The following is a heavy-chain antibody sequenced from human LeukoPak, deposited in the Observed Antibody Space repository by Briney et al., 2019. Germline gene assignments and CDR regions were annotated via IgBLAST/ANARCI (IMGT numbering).Heavy chain of an antibody. Sequence: SETLSLTCSVSGASITSGDYYWSWIRQPPGKGLEWIGYIYYSGSTNYNPSLKSRVTISVDTSKNQFSLKLSSVTAADTAVYYCARGRYCSGGSCYPFQFDPWGQGTLVTVSS. D-gene: IGHD2-15*01. J-gene: IGHJ5*02. V-gene: IGHV4-61*08. CDR2: IYYSGST. CDR3: ARGRYCSGGSCYPFQFDP. CDR1: GASITSGDYY.